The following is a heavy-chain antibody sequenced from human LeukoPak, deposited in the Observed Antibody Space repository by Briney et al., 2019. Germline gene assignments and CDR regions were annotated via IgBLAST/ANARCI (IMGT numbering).Heavy chain of an antibody. CDR2: IYYSGST. Sequence: SETLSLTCTVSGGSISSYYWSWIRQPPGKGLEWIGYIYYSGSTNYNPSLKSRVTISVDTSKNQFSLKLSSVTAADTAVYYCALRTRYFDWLLSRNWFDPWGQGTLVTVSS. CDR1: GGSISSYY. V-gene: IGHV4-59*01. J-gene: IGHJ5*02. CDR3: ALRTRYFDWLLSRNWFDP. D-gene: IGHD3-9*01.